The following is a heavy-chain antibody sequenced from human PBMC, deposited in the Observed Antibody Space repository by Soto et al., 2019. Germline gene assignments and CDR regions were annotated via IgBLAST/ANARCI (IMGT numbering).Heavy chain of an antibody. Sequence: ASVKVSCKASGYTFNAYHIYWVRQAPGEGLEWMGWINPNSGGTIFSQTFQGRLTMTRDTSISTPYLELNSLRSDDTAVYYCARMGSGLFYLDLWGQGTLVTVSS. D-gene: IGHD6-19*01. J-gene: IGHJ4*02. CDR2: INPNSGGT. V-gene: IGHV1-2*02. CDR1: GYTFNAYH. CDR3: ARMGSGLFYLDL.